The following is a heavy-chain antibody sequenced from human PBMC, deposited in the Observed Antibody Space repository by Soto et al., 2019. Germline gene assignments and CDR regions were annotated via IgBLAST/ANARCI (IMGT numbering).Heavy chain of an antibody. CDR3: LGGVAGDPFNY. CDR2: IHYSGNT. J-gene: IGHJ4*02. D-gene: IGHD3-10*01. Sequence: TLSLTCTVSGGAINNYYWTWIRQPPGEGLEWVGNIHYSGNTKYNPSLRSPLTISLDTSKNQFSLKLSSVTAADTAVYYCLGGVAGDPFNYWGQGTLVTVSS. V-gene: IGHV4-59*08. CDR1: GGAINNYY.